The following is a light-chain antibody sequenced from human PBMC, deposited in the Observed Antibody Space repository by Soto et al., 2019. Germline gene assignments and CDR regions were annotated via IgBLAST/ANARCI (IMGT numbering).Light chain of an antibody. CDR2: KDI. Sequence: SYELTQPPSWSVSPGQTARITCSGDALPKQYAYWYHQKPGQAPVMGIYKDIERPSGIPERFSGSSSGTTVTLTISGVQAEDEADYCCQSADSSGTYPVFGGGTKLTVL. CDR1: ALPKQY. V-gene: IGLV3-25*03. J-gene: IGLJ2*01. CDR3: QSADSSGTYPV.